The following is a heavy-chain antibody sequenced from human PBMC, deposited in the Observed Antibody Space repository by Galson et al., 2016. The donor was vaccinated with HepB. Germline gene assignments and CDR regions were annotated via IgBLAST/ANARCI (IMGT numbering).Heavy chain of an antibody. J-gene: IGHJ3*02. CDR1: GASFTSYY. V-gene: IGHV4-59*01. D-gene: IGHD3-9*01. Sequence: SETLSLTCTVSGASFTSYYWSWIRQSPGKGLEWIGHVYYYGTTDYNPSLKSRVTLSIDMSQNQFSLNLTSVTAADTAVYYCAIAGSFDRLFIDAFDIWGQGTMVTASS. CDR3: AIAGSFDRLFIDAFDI. CDR2: VYYYGTT.